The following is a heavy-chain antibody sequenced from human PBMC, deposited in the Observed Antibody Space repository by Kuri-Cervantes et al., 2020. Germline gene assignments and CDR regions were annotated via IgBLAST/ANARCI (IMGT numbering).Heavy chain of an antibody. J-gene: IGHJ5*02. CDR2: IYYTGKA. Sequence: SETLSLTCAVSGYSISSGYYCSWIRQPPGKGLEWIGSIYYTGKAYYNPSLESRVTISVDTSKDHFSLNLNSVTAADTAVYYCARISSGYYYLSSPPHWFDPWGQGTLVTVSS. CDR1: GYSISSGYY. CDR3: ARISSGYYYLSSPPHWFDP. D-gene: IGHD3-22*01. V-gene: IGHV4-38-2*01.